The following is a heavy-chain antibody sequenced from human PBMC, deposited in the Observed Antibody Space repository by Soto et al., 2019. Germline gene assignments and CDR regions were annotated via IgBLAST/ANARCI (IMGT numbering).Heavy chain of an antibody. D-gene: IGHD3-3*02. CDR2: LDQSGGT. J-gene: IGHJ4*02. CDR1: GDSLRGQS. V-gene: IGHV4-34*01. CDR3: AARHFWSGPWTARRLDY. Sequence: PSETLSLTCAVVGDSLRGQSWNWIRQSPGKGLEWIGELDQSGGTNYNPSLKSRAIISDDTSKNQFSLTLTSVTAADTAVYYCAARHFWSGPWTARRLDYWGQGTLVTAPQ.